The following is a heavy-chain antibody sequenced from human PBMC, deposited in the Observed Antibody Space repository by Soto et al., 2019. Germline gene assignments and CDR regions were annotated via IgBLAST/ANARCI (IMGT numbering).Heavy chain of an antibody. CDR2: ISWNSGSI. J-gene: IGHJ4*02. CDR3: APGTKVVATHFDY. V-gene: IGHV3-9*01. D-gene: IGHD2-15*01. Sequence: GGSLRLSCAASGFTFDDYAMHWVRQAPGKGLEWVSGISWNSGSIGYADSVKGRFTISRDNAKNTLYLQMNSLRAEDTALYYCAPGTKVVATHFDYWGQGTXVTVSS. CDR1: GFTFDDYA.